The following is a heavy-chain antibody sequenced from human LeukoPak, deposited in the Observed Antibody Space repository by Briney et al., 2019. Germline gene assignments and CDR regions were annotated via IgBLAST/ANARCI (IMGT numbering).Heavy chain of an antibody. CDR3: ARDRRNYYDSSGYSDWFDP. V-gene: IGHV4-30-4*01. D-gene: IGHD3-22*01. CDR1: GGSISSGDYY. CDR2: IYYSGST. Sequence: SETLSLTCTVSGGSISSGDYYWSWIRQPPGKGLEWIGYIYYSGSTYYNPSLKSRVTISVDTSKNQFSLKLSSVTAADTAVYYCARDRRNYYDSSGYSDWFDPWGQGTLVTVSS. J-gene: IGHJ5*02.